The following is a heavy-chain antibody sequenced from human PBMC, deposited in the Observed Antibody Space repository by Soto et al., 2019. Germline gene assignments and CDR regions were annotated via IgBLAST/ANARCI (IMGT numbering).Heavy chain of an antibody. J-gene: IGHJ4*02. CDR1: VGSFSGYY. Sequence: SLTCAVYVGSFSGYYWNWIRQPPGKGLEWIGEINHSGSTNYNPSLKSRVTISVDTSKNQFSLKLSSVTAADTAVYYCARGLDYVVYWGQGTLVTVSS. CDR3: ARGLDYVVY. V-gene: IGHV4-34*01. CDR2: INHSGST.